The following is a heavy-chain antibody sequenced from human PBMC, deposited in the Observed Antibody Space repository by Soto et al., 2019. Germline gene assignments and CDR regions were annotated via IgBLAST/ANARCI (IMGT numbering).Heavy chain of an antibody. Sequence: PSETLSLTCTVSGDSISSYYWSWIRQPPGKGLEWIGYIFYSGTTNYDPSLKSRVTMSADTSKNQISLNLSFVTAADTAIYYCARDSGLTGTGGMFDNWGQGILVTVSS. V-gene: IGHV4-59*01. CDR3: ARDSGLTGTGGMFDN. CDR1: GDSISSYY. D-gene: IGHD3-9*01. J-gene: IGHJ4*02. CDR2: IFYSGTT.